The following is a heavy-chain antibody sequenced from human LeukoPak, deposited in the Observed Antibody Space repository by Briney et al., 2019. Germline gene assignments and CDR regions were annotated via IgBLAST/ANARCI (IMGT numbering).Heavy chain of an antibody. CDR2: ISYDGDDGSNI. J-gene: IGHJ4*02. CDR1: GFTFRSYA. D-gene: IGHD2-15*01. V-gene: IGHV3-30-3*02. Sequence: PGGSLRLSCAASGFTFRSYAMHWVRQAPGKGLEWVAVISYDGDDGSNIYYADSVQGRFTISRDNSKSTLCLQMNSLRAEDTAVYYCAKQLGYCSDGSCYFPYWGQGTLVTVSS. CDR3: AKQLGYCSDGSCYFPY.